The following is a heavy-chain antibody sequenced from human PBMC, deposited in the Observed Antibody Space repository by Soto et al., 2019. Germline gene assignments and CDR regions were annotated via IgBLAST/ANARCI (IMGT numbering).Heavy chain of an antibody. Sequence: ASVKVSCKASGYTFTSYGISWVRQAPGQGLEWMGWISAYNGNTNYAQKLQGRVTMTTDTSTSTAYMELRSLRSDDTAVYYCARVESTDINCSSTSCAILFDYWGQGTLVTVSS. CDR1: GYTFTSYG. D-gene: IGHD2-2*01. V-gene: IGHV1-18*04. CDR2: ISAYNGNT. J-gene: IGHJ4*02. CDR3: ARVESTDINCSSTSCAILFDY.